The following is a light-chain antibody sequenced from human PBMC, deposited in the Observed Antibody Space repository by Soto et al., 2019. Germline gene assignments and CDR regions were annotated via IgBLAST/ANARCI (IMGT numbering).Light chain of an antibody. CDR3: QQSSDTLIT. J-gene: IGKJ4*01. CDR2: TSS. CDR1: QNIRNF. V-gene: IGKV1-39*01. Sequence: DIQMTQSPSSLSASVVDTSSITCRSSQNIRNFLTWYQWRPGQGPRLLIYTSSTLQSGVPSRFGGAGSGTEFTLTISSLQPEDFATYFCQQSSDTLITFGGGTKVEI.